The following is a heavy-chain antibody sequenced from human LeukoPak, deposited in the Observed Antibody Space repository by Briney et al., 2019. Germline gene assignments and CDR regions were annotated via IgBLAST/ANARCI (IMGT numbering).Heavy chain of an antibody. V-gene: IGHV1-2*02. CDR2: LIPDNGVT. CDR1: GYTFTGYY. D-gene: IGHD6-19*01. Sequence: ASVKVSCKASGYTFTGYYIHWVRQAPGQGLEWMGWLIPDNGVTRSAQKFQGRLTMIRDTSISTAYMELTRLRSDDTAVYFCARSSGWKYYVDYWGQGTLVTVSS. CDR3: ARSSGWKYYVDY. J-gene: IGHJ4*02.